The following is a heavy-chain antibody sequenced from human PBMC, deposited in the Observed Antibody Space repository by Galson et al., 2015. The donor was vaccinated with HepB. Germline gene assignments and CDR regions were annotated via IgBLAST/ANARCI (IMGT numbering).Heavy chain of an antibody. D-gene: IGHD3-22*01. CDR3: AKEGSYDRGGYYHFLFDY. CDR1: GFTFSSYG. J-gene: IGHJ4*02. Sequence: SLRLSCAASGFTFSSYGIHWVRQAPGKGLEWVSFIRYDGSDKYYADSVKGRFTISRDNSKNTVYLQMDSLRAEDTAVYYCAKEGSYDRGGYYHFLFDYWGQGTLVTVSS. CDR2: IRYDGSDK. V-gene: IGHV3-30*02.